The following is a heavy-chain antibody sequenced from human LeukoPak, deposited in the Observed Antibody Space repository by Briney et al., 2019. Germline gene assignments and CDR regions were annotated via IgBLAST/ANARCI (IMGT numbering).Heavy chain of an antibody. V-gene: IGHV1-8*01. CDR3: ARGSGYSGYEGIYYYYGMDV. CDR2: MNPNSGNT. CDR1: GYTFTSYD. J-gene: IGHJ6*02. Sequence: ASVKVSCKASGYTFTSYDINWVRQATGQGLEWMGWMNPNSGNTGYAQKFQGRVIMTRNTSISTAYMELSSLRSEDTAVYYCARGSGYSGYEGIYYYYGMDVWGQGTTVTVSS. D-gene: IGHD5-12*01.